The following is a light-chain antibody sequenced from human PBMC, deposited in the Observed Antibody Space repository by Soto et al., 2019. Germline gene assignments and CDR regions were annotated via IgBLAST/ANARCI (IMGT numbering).Light chain of an antibody. Sequence: EVVLTQSPGTLSVSPGERVTLSCRASQSVSNAYLAWYQHKPGQVPRLLIHDASSRATGIPDRFSGSGSGTDFTLTIGRLEPEDFAVYYCQQFATQPYTFGQGTKLEIK. J-gene: IGKJ2*01. CDR3: QQFATQPYT. CDR1: QSVSNAY. CDR2: DAS. V-gene: IGKV3-20*01.